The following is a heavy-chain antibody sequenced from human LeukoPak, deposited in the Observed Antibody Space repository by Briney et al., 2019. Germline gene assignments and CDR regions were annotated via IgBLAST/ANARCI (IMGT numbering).Heavy chain of an antibody. D-gene: IGHD3-10*02. V-gene: IGHV3-23*01. CDR2: ITDSGGST. CDR3: AELGITMIGGV. J-gene: IGHJ6*04. Sequence: GGSLRLSCAASGFTFSNYGMSWVRQAPGKGLEWVSVITDSGGSTYYADSVKGRFTISRDNSKNTLYLQMNSLRAEDTAVYYCAELGITMIGGVWGKGTTVTISS. CDR1: GFTFSNYG.